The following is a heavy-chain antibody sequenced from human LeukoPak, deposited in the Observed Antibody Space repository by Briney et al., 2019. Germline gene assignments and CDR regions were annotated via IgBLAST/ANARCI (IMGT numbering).Heavy chain of an antibody. V-gene: IGHV3-23*01. CDR1: GFTFSSYA. CDR2: ISGSGGST. D-gene: IGHD3-10*01. CDR3: AKVRDYYGSGTPLY. Sequence: GGSLRLSCAASGFTFSSYAMSWVRQAPGKGLEWVSAISGSGGSTYYADSVKGRFTISRDNSKNTLYLQMNSPRAEDTAVYYCAKVRDYYGSGTPLYWGQGTLVTVSS. J-gene: IGHJ4*02.